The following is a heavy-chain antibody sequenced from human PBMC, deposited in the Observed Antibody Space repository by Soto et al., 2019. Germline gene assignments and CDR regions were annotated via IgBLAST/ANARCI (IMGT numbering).Heavy chain of an antibody. CDR1: GGSVRSGSHY. CDR3: ARDARPSSGSREWFDP. Sequence: SETLSLTCTVSGGSVRSGSHYWSWIRQPPGEGLEWSGYIYNSGSTNYNHTLKGRVTISVDTSKSQFSLKLSSVTAADTAVYYCARDARPSSGSREWFDPWGQGTLVTVSS. V-gene: IGHV4-61*01. D-gene: IGHD6-19*01. J-gene: IGHJ5*02. CDR2: IYNSGST.